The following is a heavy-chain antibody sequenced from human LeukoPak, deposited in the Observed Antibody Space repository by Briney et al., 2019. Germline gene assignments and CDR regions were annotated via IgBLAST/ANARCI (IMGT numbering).Heavy chain of an antibody. CDR3: ARGRFDP. Sequence: ASVRASCKASGYTFHSYNINWVRQASGQGLEWMGWMNPGTGNTGYAPKFLGRVSMTRDTSISTAYIDLNNLTSADTAVYYCARGRFDPWGQGTQVIVSS. J-gene: IGHJ5*02. CDR1: GYTFHSYN. V-gene: IGHV1-8*01. CDR2: MNPGTGNT.